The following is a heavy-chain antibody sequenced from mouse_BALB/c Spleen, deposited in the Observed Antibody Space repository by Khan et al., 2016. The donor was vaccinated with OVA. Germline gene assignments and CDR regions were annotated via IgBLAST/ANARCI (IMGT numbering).Heavy chain of an antibody. CDR1: GYTFINYW. Sequence: QVQLKESGAELAKPGASVKMSCKASGYTFINYWILWVKQRPGQGLEWIGYINPSTGYTEYNQNFKDKATLTAEQSSSTAYMQLSSLTSENYEVYYCARRGVRGEFDYWGQGTTLTVSS. CDR2: INPSTGYT. V-gene: IGHV1-7*01. D-gene: IGHD1-1*01. CDR3: ARRGVRGEFDY. J-gene: IGHJ2*01.